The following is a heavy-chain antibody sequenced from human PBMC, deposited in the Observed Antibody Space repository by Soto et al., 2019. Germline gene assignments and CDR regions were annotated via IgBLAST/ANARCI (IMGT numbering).Heavy chain of an antibody. D-gene: IGHD3-10*01. CDR3: ATDHTNYYYYNGMDV. J-gene: IGHJ6*02. Sequence: EVQLVESGGGVIQPGGSLRLSCAASDFSVSSNYMSWVRQAPGKGLEWVAVIFRGGSTYYADSVQGRFTISRDSSENTLFLQMNSLRVEDTAVYYCATDHTNYYYYNGMDVWGPGTTVTV. CDR1: DFSVSSNY. CDR2: IFRGGST. V-gene: IGHV3-53*01.